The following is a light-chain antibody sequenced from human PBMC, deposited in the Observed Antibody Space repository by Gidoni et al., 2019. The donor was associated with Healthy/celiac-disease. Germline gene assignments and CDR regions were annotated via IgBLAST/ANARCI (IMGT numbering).Light chain of an antibody. Sequence: SYALTQPPSVSVAPGKTARFTCGGNNIGSKSVHLYQQKPGQAPVLVIYYDSDRPSGIPERFSGSNSGNTATLTISRVEAGDEADYYCQVWDSSSDHPGVFGGGTKLTVL. CDR3: QVWDSSSDHPGV. V-gene: IGLV3-21*04. CDR2: YDS. J-gene: IGLJ3*02. CDR1: NIGSKS.